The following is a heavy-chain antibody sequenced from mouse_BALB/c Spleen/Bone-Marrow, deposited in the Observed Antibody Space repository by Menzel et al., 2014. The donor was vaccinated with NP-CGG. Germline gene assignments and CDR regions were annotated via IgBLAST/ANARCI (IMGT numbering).Heavy chain of an antibody. J-gene: IGHJ2*01. CDR3: ARSGSSSGYFDY. CDR2: ISSGSSTI. D-gene: IGHD1-1*01. CDR1: GFTFSSFG. V-gene: IGHV5-17*02. Sequence: EVQLVESGGGLVQPGGSRKLSRAASGFTFSSFGMHWVRQAPEKGLEWVAYISSGSSTIYYADTVMGRFTISRDNPKNTLFLRMTSLRSEDTAMYYCARSGSSSGYFDYWGQGTTLTVSS.